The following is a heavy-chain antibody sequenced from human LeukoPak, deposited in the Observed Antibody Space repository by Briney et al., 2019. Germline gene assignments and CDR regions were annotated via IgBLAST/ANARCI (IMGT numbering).Heavy chain of an antibody. V-gene: IGHV4-30-4*08. CDR1: GGSISSGDYY. J-gene: IGHJ4*02. CDR3: ARAIAAAGTSFDC. Sequence: SQTLSLTCTVSGGSISSGDYYWSWIRQPPGKGLEWIGYIYYSGSTYYNPSLKSRVTISVDTSKNQFSLKLSSVTAADTAVFYCARAIAAAGTSFDCWGQGTLVTVSS. D-gene: IGHD6-13*01. CDR2: IYYSGST.